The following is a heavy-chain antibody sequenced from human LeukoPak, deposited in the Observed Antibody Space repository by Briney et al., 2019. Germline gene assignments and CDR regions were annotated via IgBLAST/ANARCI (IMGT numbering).Heavy chain of an antibody. Sequence: ASVKVSCKASGYTFTCYYMHWVRQAPGQGLEWMGWINPNSGGTNYAQKFQGRVTMTRDTSISTAYMELSRLRSDDTAVYYCARAGARILRYFDWLPYRSDAFDIWGQGTMVTVSS. CDR1: GYTFTCYY. V-gene: IGHV1-2*02. CDR2: INPNSGGT. CDR3: ARAGARILRYFDWLPYRSDAFDI. D-gene: IGHD3-9*01. J-gene: IGHJ3*02.